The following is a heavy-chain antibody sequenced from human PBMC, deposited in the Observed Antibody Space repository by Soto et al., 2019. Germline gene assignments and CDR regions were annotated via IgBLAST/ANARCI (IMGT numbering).Heavy chain of an antibody. J-gene: IGHJ4*02. CDR3: ARELRDIAAAASRVGYY. D-gene: IGHD6-13*01. V-gene: IGHV4-39*02. CDR2: IYYIGST. CDR1: GGSIRSSNYY. Sequence: QLQLQESGPGLVKPSETLSLTCTASGGSIRSSNYYWGWIRQPPGKGLEWIGTIYYIGSTYYNPSLKSRVTVSIYTSQNQFSLNLSSVTAADTAVYYCARELRDIAAAASRVGYYWGQGTLVTVSS.